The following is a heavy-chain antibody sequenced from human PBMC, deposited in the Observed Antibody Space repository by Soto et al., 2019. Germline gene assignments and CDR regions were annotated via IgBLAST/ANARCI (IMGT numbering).Heavy chain of an antibody. CDR2: IYYSGST. J-gene: IGHJ5*02. CDR3: AREVGDSSPNGGFDP. Sequence: QVQLQESGPGLVKPSQTLSLTCTVSGGSISSGGYYWSWIRQHPGKGLEWIGYIYYSGSTYYNPSLKRRVTISVDPSKNQFPLKLSSVTAADTAVYYCAREVGDSSPNGGFDPWGQGTLVTVSS. V-gene: IGHV4-31*03. D-gene: IGHD3-22*01. CDR1: GGSISSGGYY.